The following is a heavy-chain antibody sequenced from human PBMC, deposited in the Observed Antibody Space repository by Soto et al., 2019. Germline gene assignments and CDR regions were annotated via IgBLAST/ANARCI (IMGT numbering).Heavy chain of an antibody. CDR2: INSDASHT. D-gene: IGHD2-2*01. Sequence: EVQLVESGGGLVQPGGSLRLSCAASGFTFSTYWMHWIRQVPGKGLEWVSRINSDASHTYYADSVKGRFTISRDNAKNTLHLEINSLRAADTAVYYCVRGGHCINTSCYGNWLDPCSEGTVVTASS. CDR1: GFTFSTYW. CDR3: VRGGHCINTSCYGNWLDP. V-gene: IGHV3-74*01. J-gene: IGHJ5*02.